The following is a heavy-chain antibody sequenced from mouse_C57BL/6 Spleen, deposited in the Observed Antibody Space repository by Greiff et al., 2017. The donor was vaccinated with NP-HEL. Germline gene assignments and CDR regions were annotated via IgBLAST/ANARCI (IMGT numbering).Heavy chain of an antibody. CDR2: ISSGSSTI. V-gene: IGHV5-17*01. J-gene: IGHJ4*01. Sequence: EVKLVESGGGLVKPGGSLKLSCAASGFTFSDYGMHWVRQAPEKGLEWVAYISSGSSTIYYAATVKGRFPISRDNAKNTLFLQMTSLRSEDTAMYYCARGPRYYAMDYWGQGTSVTVSS. CDR1: GFTFSDYG. CDR3: ARGPRYYAMDY.